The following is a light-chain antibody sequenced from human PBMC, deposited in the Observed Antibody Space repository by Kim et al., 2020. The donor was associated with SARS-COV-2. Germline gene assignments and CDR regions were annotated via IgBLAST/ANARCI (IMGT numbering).Light chain of an antibody. CDR3: QTWGTGPGV. Sequence: WVKLTGTVSSGHSSDAIAGQQQQPVQGTRYLMKLNSDGSHSKGDRNPDRVSGSSSGAERYLTSSSLQSEDEADYYCQTWGTGPGVFGGGTQLTVL. CDR2: LNSDGSH. CDR1: SGHSSDA. V-gene: IGLV4-69*01. J-gene: IGLJ3*02.